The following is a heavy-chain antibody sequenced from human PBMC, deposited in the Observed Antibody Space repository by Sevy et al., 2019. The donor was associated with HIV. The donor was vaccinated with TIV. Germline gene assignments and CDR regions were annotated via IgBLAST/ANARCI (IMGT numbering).Heavy chain of an antibody. Sequence: GGSLRLSCAASGFNFSIYGMHWVRQAPGKGLEWVALIWYAGTNKYYRDSVKGRFTISRDNSKNTLFLQMNSLRAEDTALYYCVRGRDYGNFDFWGQGTLVTVSS. CDR1: GFNFSIYG. CDR3: VRGRDYGNFDF. V-gene: IGHV3-33*01. D-gene: IGHD4-17*01. CDR2: IWYAGTNK. J-gene: IGHJ4*02.